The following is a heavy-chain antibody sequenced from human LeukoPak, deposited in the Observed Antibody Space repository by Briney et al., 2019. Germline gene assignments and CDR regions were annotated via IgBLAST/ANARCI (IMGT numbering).Heavy chain of an antibody. D-gene: IGHD1-26*01. CDR1: GVSFSDHY. J-gene: IGHJ4*02. Sequence: GGSLRLSCAASGVSFSDHYMDWVRLAPGKGLEWVGRIKNKANSYGTDYAASVKGRFTLSRDDSKDSLYLQMNSLRSEDTALYYCTRVRLGAATRYFDYWGQGTLVTVSS. CDR3: TRVRLGAATRYFDY. CDR2: IKNKANSYGT. V-gene: IGHV3-72*01.